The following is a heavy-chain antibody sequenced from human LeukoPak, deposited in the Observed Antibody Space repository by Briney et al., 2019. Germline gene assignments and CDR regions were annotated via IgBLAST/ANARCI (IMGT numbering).Heavy chain of an antibody. Sequence: GESLKVSCETSGYSFTTYWIGWVRQMPGTGLEWVGAIYPDDSDSRYSPSFQGQVVISADRSIRTAYLQWNSLKTSDTAMYYCVRQRGSSGTINHFDPWGQGTLVTVSS. V-gene: IGHV5-51*01. CDR3: VRQRGSSGTINHFDP. CDR2: IYPDDSDS. CDR1: GYSFTTYW. J-gene: IGHJ5*02. D-gene: IGHD3-10*01.